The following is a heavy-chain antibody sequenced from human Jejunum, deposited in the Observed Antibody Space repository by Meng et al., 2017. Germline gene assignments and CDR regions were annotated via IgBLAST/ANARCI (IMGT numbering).Heavy chain of an antibody. Sequence: GESLKISCAASGFTFSSFAMSWVRQAPGKGLEWVSAISGSGASTANADAVTGRFSISRDNSKNTLNLQISSLRAEDTAIYYCAKLRSKDGLAAAGDYWGQGNLVTVSS. D-gene: IGHD6-13*01. CDR2: ISGSGAST. CDR1: GFTFSSFA. V-gene: IGHV3-23*01. CDR3: AKLRSKDGLAAAGDY. J-gene: IGHJ4*02.